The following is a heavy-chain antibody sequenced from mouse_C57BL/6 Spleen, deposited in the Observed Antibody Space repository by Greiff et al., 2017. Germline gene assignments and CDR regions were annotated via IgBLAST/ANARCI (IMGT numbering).Heavy chain of an antibody. D-gene: IGHD2-4*01. Sequence: QVQLQQSGAELVRPGASVTLSCKASGYTFTDYEMHWVKQTPVHGLEWIGAIDPETGGTAYNQKFKGKDILTADKSSSTAYMELRRLTSEDSAVYYCTMGIYYDYDGRFAYWGQGTLVTVSA. CDR2: IDPETGGT. CDR3: TMGIYYDYDGRFAY. CDR1: GYTFTDYE. V-gene: IGHV1-15*01. J-gene: IGHJ3*01.